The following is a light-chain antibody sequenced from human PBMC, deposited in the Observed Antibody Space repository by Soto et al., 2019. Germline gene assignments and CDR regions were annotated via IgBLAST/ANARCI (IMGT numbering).Light chain of an antibody. CDR2: NNN. V-gene: IGLV1-44*01. Sequence: QAVVTQPPSASGTPGQRVTISCSGSSSNIGSNTVNWYQQLPGAAPKLLIYNNNQRPSGVPDRFSGSKSGTSASLAISGLQSEDEAHYYCAAWDDSLNGVVFGGGTKLTVL. CDR1: SSNIGSNT. CDR3: AAWDDSLNGVV. J-gene: IGLJ2*01.